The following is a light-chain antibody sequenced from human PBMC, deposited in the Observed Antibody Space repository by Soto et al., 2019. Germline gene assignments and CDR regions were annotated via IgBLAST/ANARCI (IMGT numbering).Light chain of an antibody. J-gene: IGKJ3*01. CDR3: RQYNNWPSFT. Sequence: EIVMTQSPAALSVSPGERATLSCRASQSVSSNLAWYQQKPGQAPRLLIYGVSTRATGIPVRFSGSGSGTEFTLTISSLQSEDFAVYYCRQYNNWPSFTFGPGTKVDIK. CDR1: QSVSSN. V-gene: IGKV3-15*01. CDR2: GVS.